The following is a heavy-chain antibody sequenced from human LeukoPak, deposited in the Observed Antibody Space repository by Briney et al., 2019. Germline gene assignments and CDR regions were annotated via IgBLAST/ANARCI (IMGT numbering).Heavy chain of an antibody. J-gene: IGHJ6*03. CDR1: GYTLSNYD. D-gene: IGHD3-16*01. Sequence: ASVKVSCKASGYTLSNYDISWVRQAPGQGLEWMGWISVYNGNTNYAQKFQGRVTMTRDTSISTAYMELSRLRSDDTAVYYCAREWGTDGEVYMDVWGKGTTVTVSS. CDR2: ISVYNGNT. V-gene: IGHV1-18*01. CDR3: AREWGTDGEVYMDV.